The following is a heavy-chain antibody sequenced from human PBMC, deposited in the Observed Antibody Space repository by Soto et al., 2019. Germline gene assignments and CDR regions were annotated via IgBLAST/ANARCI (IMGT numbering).Heavy chain of an antibody. CDR3: ALLVLPAAPAPDYAMDV. D-gene: IGHD2-2*01. Sequence: EASVKGSCKASGGTFSSYAISWVRQAPGQGLEWMGGIIPIFGTANYAQKFQGRVTITADESTSTAYMELSSLRSEDTAVYYCALLVLPAAPAPDYAMDVCGQGTTVTASS. V-gene: IGHV1-69*13. J-gene: IGHJ6*02. CDR2: IIPIFGTA. CDR1: GGTFSSYA.